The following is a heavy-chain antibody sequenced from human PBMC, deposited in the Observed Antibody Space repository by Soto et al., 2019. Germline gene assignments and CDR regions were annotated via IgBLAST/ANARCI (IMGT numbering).Heavy chain of an antibody. Sequence: GGSLRLSCVASGFTFSSYTMSRVRQVPGKGLEWVSTISDAAGSAYYVDSVRGRFTISRDNSKKTLYLQMNSLRAEDSAVYYCARPYGGKIGDAPDLWGPGTMVTASS. D-gene: IGHD4-17*01. CDR3: ARPYGGKIGDAPDL. J-gene: IGHJ3*01. CDR2: ISDAAGSA. V-gene: IGHV3-23*01. CDR1: GFTFSSYT.